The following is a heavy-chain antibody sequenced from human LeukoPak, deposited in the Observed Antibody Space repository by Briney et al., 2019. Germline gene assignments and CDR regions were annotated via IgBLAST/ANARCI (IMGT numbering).Heavy chain of an antibody. CDR2: ISYDGSNK. CDR1: GFTFSSYA. V-gene: IGHV3-30-3*01. J-gene: IGHJ3*02. CDR3: ARDETRLTLLGAFDI. D-gene: IGHD3-9*01. Sequence: PGGSLRLSCAASGFTFSSYAMYWVRQAPGKGLEWVAVISYDGSNKYYADSVKGRFTISRDNSKNTLYLQMNSLRAEDTAVYYCARDETRLTLLGAFDIWGQGTMVTVSS.